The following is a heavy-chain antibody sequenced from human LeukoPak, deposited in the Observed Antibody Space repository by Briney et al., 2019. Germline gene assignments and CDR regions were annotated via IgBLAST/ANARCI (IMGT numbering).Heavy chain of an antibody. D-gene: IGHD3-10*01. J-gene: IGHJ4*02. CDR1: GFTFSNCG. V-gene: IGHV3-20*04. CDR2: INWNGGST. Sequence: GGSLRLSCAASGFTFSNCGMHWVRQAPGKGLEWVSGINWNGGSTGYADSVKGRFTISRDNAKNSLYLQMDSLRAEDTALYYCARDLLWFGDSPLGYWGQGTLVTVSS. CDR3: ARDLLWFGDSPLGY.